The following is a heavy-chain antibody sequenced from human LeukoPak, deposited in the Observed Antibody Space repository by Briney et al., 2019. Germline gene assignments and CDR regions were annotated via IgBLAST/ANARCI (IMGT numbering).Heavy chain of an antibody. Sequence: PSETLSLTCTVSGGSISSYYWSWIRQPPGKGLEWIGYIYYSGSNNYNPSLKSRVTISVDTSKNQFSLKLSSVTAADTAVYYCAREGSSGWKSNWFDPWGQGTLVTVSS. V-gene: IGHV4-59*01. CDR3: AREGSSGWKSNWFDP. J-gene: IGHJ5*02. CDR2: IYYSGSN. CDR1: GGSISSYY. D-gene: IGHD6-19*01.